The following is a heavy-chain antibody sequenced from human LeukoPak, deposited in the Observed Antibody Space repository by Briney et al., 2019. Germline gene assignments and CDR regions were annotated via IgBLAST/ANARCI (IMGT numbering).Heavy chain of an antibody. CDR2: ISAYNGNT. CDR3: ARVYYDFWSGYRNWFDP. V-gene: IGHV1-18*01. J-gene: IGHJ5*02. Sequence: ASVKVSCKASGGIFSSYGISWVRQAPGQGLEWMGWISAYNGNTNYAQKLQGRVTMTTDTSTSTAYMELRSLRSDDTAVYYCARVYYDFWSGYRNWFDPWGQGTLVTVSS. D-gene: IGHD3-3*01. CDR1: GGIFSSYG.